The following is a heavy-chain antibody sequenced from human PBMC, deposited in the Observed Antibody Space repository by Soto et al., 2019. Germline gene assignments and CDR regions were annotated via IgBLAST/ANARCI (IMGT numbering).Heavy chain of an antibody. V-gene: IGHV4-59*08. D-gene: IGHD2-2*01. CDR2: IYYGGTT. J-gene: IGHJ4*02. Sequence: SLTGAGIAGAVGLYDGSWFRQPPGKGLEWVGYIYYGGTTSYNPSLQSRVTISLETSKSQFSLRLTSVTAADTAVDYGATGGEYYASEFWGQGTLVTVSS. CDR1: AGAVGLYD. CDR3: ATGGEYYASEF.